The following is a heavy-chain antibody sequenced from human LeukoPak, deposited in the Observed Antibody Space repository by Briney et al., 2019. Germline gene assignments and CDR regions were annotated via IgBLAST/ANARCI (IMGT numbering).Heavy chain of an antibody. D-gene: IGHD3-22*01. Sequence: PGGSLRLSCTASGFTFSTYNMNWVRKAPGKGLECVSSISSSRGYIYYADSVKGGFTISRDNAKNTLYLQIEPLRAQDRAVYYCARDLRYYDSSPHPIDYWGQGTLVTVSS. CDR1: GFTFSTYN. V-gene: IGHV3-21*01. J-gene: IGHJ4*02. CDR3: ARDLRYYDSSPHPIDY. CDR2: ISSSRGYI.